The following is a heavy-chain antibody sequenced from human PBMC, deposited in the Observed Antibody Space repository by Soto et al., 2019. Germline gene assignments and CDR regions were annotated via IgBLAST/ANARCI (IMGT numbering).Heavy chain of an antibody. CDR3: ARQNYIWGNSDD. J-gene: IGHJ4*02. CDR1: GGSISSGSYY. Sequence: SETLSLTCTVAGGSISSGSYYWGWIRQPPGKGLEWIGSINNSGSTYYNPSLKSRVTISVDTSKRQFSLKLTSVTAADTAVYYCARQNYIWGNSDDWGQGTLVTVS. V-gene: IGHV4-39*01. CDR2: INNSGST. D-gene: IGHD3-16*01.